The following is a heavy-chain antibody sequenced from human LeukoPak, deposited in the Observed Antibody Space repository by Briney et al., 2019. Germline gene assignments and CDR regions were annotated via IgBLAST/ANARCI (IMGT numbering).Heavy chain of an antibody. CDR1: GFTFSSDW. V-gene: IGHV3-7*01. CDR2: INPDGSEK. D-gene: IGHD5-24*01. Sequence: GGSLRLSCAASGFTFSSDWMNWVRQPPGKGLEWVANINPDGSEKYSVDSVKGRFTISRDNAENSLYLQMNSLRAEDTAVYYCTRDSHRNSDDYWGQGTLVTVSS. CDR3: TRDSHRNSDDY. J-gene: IGHJ4*02.